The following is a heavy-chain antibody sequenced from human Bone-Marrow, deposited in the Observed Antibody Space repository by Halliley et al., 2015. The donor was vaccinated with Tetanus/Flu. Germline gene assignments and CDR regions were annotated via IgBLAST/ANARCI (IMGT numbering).Heavy chain of an antibody. J-gene: IGHJ2*01. CDR1: GGSITDYY. D-gene: IGHD4-17*01. Sequence: TLSLTCTVSGGSITDYYWSWIRQSPGNGLEWIGSVYDDGRTYIHPSLKSRVTISVDRSQNQFSLDLRSLTDADTAVYYCARGRVYGDFGYFDFWGRGSLVSVSS. V-gene: IGHV4-59*01. CDR3: ARGRVYGDFGYFDF. CDR2: VYDDGRT.